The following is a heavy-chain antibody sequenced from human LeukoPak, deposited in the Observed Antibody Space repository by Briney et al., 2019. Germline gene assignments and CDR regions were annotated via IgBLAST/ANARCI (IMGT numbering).Heavy chain of an antibody. CDR1: GXTFSRYD. D-gene: IGHD5-12*01. V-gene: IGHV3-64D*09. CDR2: ISSNGGST. J-gene: IGHJ4*02. CDR3: VKDRSGYDYFDF. Sequence: GGSLRLSCSASGXTFSRYDVHWVRQAPGKGLEYVSAISSNGGSTYYADSVKGRFTISRDNSKNTLYLQMSSLRAEDTAVYYCVKDRSGYDYFDFWGQGTLVTVSS.